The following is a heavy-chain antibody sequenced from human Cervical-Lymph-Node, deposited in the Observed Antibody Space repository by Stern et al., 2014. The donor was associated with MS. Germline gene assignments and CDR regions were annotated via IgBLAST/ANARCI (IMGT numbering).Heavy chain of an antibody. CDR3: AKSMTQVAAAADY. D-gene: IGHD6-13*01. CDR1: GFTFSNYG. CDR2: ISYDGSNK. V-gene: IGHV3-30*18. J-gene: IGHJ4*02. Sequence: VQLVQSGGGVVQPGRSLRLSCAASGFTFSNYGMHWVRQAPGKGLEWVAVISYDGSNKYYADSVKGRFTISRDTSKNTLYLQMNSLRPEDTAVYYCAKSMTQVAAAADYWGQGTLVTVSS.